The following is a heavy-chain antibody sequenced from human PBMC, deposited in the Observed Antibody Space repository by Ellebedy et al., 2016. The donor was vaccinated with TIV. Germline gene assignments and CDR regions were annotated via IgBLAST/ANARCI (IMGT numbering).Heavy chain of an antibody. Sequence: TLSLTCTVSGGSISNAAYHWTWIRQPPGKALEWLARIDWDDDKFYNTSLRTRLTISKDSSKNQVVLTMTNMDPVDTATYYCAGGRSSGWAFDYWGQGTLVTVSS. V-gene: IGHV2-70*04. CDR3: AGGRSSGWAFDY. J-gene: IGHJ4*01. CDR2: IDWDDDK. CDR1: GGSISNAAYH. D-gene: IGHD6-19*01.